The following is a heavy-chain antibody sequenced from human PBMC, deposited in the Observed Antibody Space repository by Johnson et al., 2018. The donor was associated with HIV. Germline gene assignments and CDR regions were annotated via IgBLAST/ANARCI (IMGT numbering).Heavy chain of an antibody. CDR1: GFTVSSNY. Sequence: VHLVESGGGLVQPGGCLRLSCAASGFTVSSNYMSWVRQAPGKGLEWVSVIYSGGSTYYADSVKGRFTISRDNSKNTLYLQMNSLRAEDTAVYYCAKDPPLATVVTPALWGQGTMVTVSS. CDR2: IYSGGST. CDR3: AKDPPLATVVTPAL. V-gene: IGHV3-66*01. J-gene: IGHJ3*01. D-gene: IGHD4-23*01.